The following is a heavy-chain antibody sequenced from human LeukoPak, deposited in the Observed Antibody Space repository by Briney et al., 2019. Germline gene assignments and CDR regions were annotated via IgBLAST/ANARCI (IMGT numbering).Heavy chain of an antibody. CDR1: GFTFSEYY. D-gene: IGHD6-13*01. Sequence: GGSLRLSCAASGFTFSEYYMSWIRQAPGKGREWVSYISSSGSTIYYADSVKGRFTISRENAKNSLYLQMNRVRAEATAVYYGARDLIAAAGKGFDYWGQGTLVTVSS. V-gene: IGHV3-11*01. CDR3: ARDLIAAAGKGFDY. J-gene: IGHJ4*02. CDR2: ISSSGSTI.